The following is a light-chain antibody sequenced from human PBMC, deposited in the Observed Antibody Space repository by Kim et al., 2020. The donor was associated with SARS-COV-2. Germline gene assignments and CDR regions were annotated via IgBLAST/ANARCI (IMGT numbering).Light chain of an antibody. CDR2: DAS. CDR1: PSVGSF. Sequence: EIVLTQSPATLSLSPGERATLSCRASPSVGSFLAWYQQKPGQSPRLLIYDASIRATGIPVRFSGSGSGADFTLTISRLEPEDFAVYYCQQGINWPLTFGGGTKVDIK. V-gene: IGKV3-11*01. J-gene: IGKJ4*01. CDR3: QQGINWPLT.